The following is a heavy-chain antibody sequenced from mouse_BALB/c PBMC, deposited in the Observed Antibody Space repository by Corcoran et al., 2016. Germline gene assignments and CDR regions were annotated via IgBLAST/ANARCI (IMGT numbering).Heavy chain of an antibody. CDR1: GYTFPSYV. D-gene: IGHD1-1*01. CDR2: INPYNDGT. Sequence: EVQLQQSGPELVKPGASVKMSCKASGYTFPSYVMHWVKQKPGQGREWIGYINPYNDGTKYNDKFKGKATLTSDKSSSTAYMELSSLTSEDSAVYYCARCYYGSSYWYLDVWGAGTTVTVSS. J-gene: IGHJ1*01. CDR3: ARCYYGSSYWYLDV. V-gene: IGHV1S136*01.